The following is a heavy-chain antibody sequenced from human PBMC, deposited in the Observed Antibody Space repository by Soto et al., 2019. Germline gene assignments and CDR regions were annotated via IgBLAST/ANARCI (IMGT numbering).Heavy chain of an antibody. Sequence: EVQMVESGGGLVKPWGSLRLSCAASGFTFRSYSMNWVRQAPGKGLEWVSSISSGGFSINYADSVKGRFSISRDNAQNSLHMQLNNLRAEDTAVYYCARNESSNIYGMDVWGQGTTVTVSS. CDR1: GFTFRSYS. V-gene: IGHV3-21*01. D-gene: IGHD6-6*01. CDR3: ARNESSNIYGMDV. CDR2: ISSGGFSI. J-gene: IGHJ6*02.